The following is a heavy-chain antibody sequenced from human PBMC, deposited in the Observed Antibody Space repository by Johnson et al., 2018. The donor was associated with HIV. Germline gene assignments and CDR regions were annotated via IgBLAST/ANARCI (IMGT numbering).Heavy chain of an antibody. D-gene: IGHD3-22*01. J-gene: IGHJ3*01. CDR2: INWNGATP. CDR3: ARDTYYDDTSGYLIRPRAFDV. CDR1: GFTFNEYD. V-gene: IGHV3-20*04. Sequence: VQLVESGGRVARPGGSLRLSCEASGFTFNEYDMSWVRQAPGKGLEWVSGINWNGATPGSADSVKGRFTISRDNAKNFLYLQMNSLRVEDTALYFCARDTYYDDTSGYLIRPRAFDVWGKGTMVTVSS.